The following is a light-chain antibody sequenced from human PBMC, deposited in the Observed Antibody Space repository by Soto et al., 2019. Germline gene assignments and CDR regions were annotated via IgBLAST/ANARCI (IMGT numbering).Light chain of an antibody. J-gene: IGKJ4*01. CDR2: GAS. Sequence: EIVLTQSPGTLSLSPGERATLSCRASQSVNNNYLAWYQQKPGQAPRLLIYGASRRATGIPDRFSGSGSGTDFTLTISRLEPEDFAVYSCQQYGSSPLTFGGGTKVEFK. CDR1: QSVNNNY. V-gene: IGKV3-20*01. CDR3: QQYGSSPLT.